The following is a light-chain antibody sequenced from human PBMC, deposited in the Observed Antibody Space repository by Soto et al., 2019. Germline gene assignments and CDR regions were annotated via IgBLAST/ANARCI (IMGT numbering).Light chain of an antibody. CDR1: QSVSYN. J-gene: IGKJ4*01. CDR2: DAS. CDR3: QQRSNWPPALT. V-gene: IGKV3-11*01. Sequence: ETVMTQSPATLSVSPGDRATLSCSASQSVSYNLAWYQQKPGQAPRLLIYDASTRATGIPARFSGSASGTEFTLTISSLEPEDFAVYYCQQRSNWPPALTFGGGTKVDIK.